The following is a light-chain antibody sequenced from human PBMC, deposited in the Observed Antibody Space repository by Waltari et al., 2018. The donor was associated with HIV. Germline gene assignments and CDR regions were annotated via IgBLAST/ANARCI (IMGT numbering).Light chain of an antibody. V-gene: IGLV1-44*01. Sequence: QSVLTQPPSASGTPGQRVTISCSGSSSNIGSNTVNWYQQLPGTAPKLLIYSNNQRPSGVPVRFSGSKSGASASLAISGLQSEDKADYYCAAWDDSLDGLVFGGGTKLTVL. CDR3: AAWDDSLDGLV. CDR2: SNN. J-gene: IGLJ2*01. CDR1: SSNIGSNT.